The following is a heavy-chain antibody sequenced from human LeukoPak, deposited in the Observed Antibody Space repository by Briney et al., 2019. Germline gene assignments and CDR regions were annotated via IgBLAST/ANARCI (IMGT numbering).Heavy chain of an antibody. CDR1: GFTFSTYG. Sequence: GGSLKLSCAASGFTFSTYGMNWVRQAPGKGLEWVAVIWYDGSNKYSADSVQGRFTISRDNSKNMLYLQMNSLRAEDTAVYYCARVGCTGNNCKPYNSYGMDVWGQGTTVTLSS. J-gene: IGHJ6*02. CDR3: ARVGCTGNNCKPYNSYGMDV. D-gene: IGHD2-8*02. CDR2: IWYDGSNK. V-gene: IGHV3-33*01.